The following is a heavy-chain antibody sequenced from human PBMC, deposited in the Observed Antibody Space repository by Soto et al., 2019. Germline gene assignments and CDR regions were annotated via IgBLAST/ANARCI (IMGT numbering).Heavy chain of an antibody. CDR2: MNPNSGNT. J-gene: IGHJ4*02. Sequence: QVQLVQSGAEVKKPGASVKVSCKASGYTFTSYDISWVRQATGQGLEWMGWMNPNSGNTSYAQKFQGRVTMTRDTSRNKAYMELSSLRSEDTAVYYCARGGAGRSYQPIDCWGQGTLVTVSS. V-gene: IGHV1-8*01. CDR3: ARGGAGRSYQPIDC. CDR1: GYTFTSYD. D-gene: IGHD2-15*01.